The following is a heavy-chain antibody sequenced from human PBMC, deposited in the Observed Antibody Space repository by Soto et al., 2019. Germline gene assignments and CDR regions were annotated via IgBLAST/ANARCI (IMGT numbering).Heavy chain of an antibody. Sequence: EVQLAESGGGLAQPGGSLGLSWAASGFTLSGYARDWVRQAPGKGLEYVSGISSNGVGTYYANSVQGRFTISRDNSKNTVYLQMGSLRPEDMAVYYCARRARPDFYYMDVWGKGTTVTVSS. CDR3: ARRARPDFYYMDV. CDR2: ISSNGVGT. J-gene: IGHJ6*03. CDR1: GFTLSGYA. D-gene: IGHD6-6*01. V-gene: IGHV3-64*01.